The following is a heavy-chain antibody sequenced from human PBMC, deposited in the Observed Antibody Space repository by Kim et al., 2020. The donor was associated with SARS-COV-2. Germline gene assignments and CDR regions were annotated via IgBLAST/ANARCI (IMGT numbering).Heavy chain of an antibody. CDR3: ARRLPSTRKNDAFDI. V-gene: IGHV4-39*01. J-gene: IGHJ3*02. D-gene: IGHD5-12*01. Sequence: PSRKSRVTISVDTSKNQFSLKLSSVTAADTAVYYFARRLPSTRKNDAFDIWGQGTMVTVSS.